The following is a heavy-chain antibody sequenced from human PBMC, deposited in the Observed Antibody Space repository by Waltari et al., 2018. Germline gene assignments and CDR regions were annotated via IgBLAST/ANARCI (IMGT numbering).Heavy chain of an antibody. CDR1: VLTFSTYV. J-gene: IGHJ5*01. D-gene: IGHD6-19*01. Sequence: EVQLLVSGGGVVQHGGCLRLSSSASVLTFSTYVMSWVRQAPGRGLERVSTLSDAGGSTYSADSVKGRFTISRDNSKNRLYLQMNSLRAEDTAVYYCVRSAWFDYWGQGTLVTVSS. CDR3: VRSAWFDY. V-gene: IGHV3-23*01. CDR2: LSDAGGST.